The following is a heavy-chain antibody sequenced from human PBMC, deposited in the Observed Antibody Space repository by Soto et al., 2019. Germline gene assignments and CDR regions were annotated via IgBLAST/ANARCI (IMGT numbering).Heavy chain of an antibody. Sequence: GGSLRLSSAASGFTFSYHYMIWIRQAPGKGLEWVSYISNSGSTIYYADSVKGRFTISRDNAKNSLYLQMNSLRAEDTAVYYCARGYRSPTYWGQGTLVTVSS. D-gene: IGHD1-20*01. V-gene: IGHV3-11*01. CDR1: GFTFSYHY. J-gene: IGHJ4*02. CDR2: ISNSGSTI. CDR3: ARGYRSPTY.